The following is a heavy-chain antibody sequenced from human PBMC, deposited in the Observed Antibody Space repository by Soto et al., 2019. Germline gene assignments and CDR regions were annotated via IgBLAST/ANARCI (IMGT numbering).Heavy chain of an antibody. D-gene: IGHD3-9*01. Sequence: EVQLVESGGGLVKPGGSLRLSCAASGFTFSNAWMSWVRQAPGKGLEWVGRIKSKTDGGTTDYAAPVKGRFTISRDDSKNTLYLQMTSLITEDTAVYYCTTGLRYFDWFDAFDIWGQGTMVTVSS. CDR2: IKSKTDGGTT. CDR3: TTGLRYFDWFDAFDI. J-gene: IGHJ3*02. V-gene: IGHV3-15*01. CDR1: GFTFSNAW.